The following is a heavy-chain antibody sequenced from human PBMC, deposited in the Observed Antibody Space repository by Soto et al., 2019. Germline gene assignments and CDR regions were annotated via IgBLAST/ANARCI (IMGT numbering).Heavy chain of an antibody. D-gene: IGHD6-19*01. V-gene: IGHV3-30-3*02. Sequence: QVQLVESGGGVVQPGRSLRLSCAASGFTFSTNAMHWVRQAPGKGLEWVAVISYDGSTRYYADSMKGRFSISRNNSNNTQYLQMNNLTAEDTAVYYCAKQFSGWSYYFDYWGQGTLVTVSS. J-gene: IGHJ4*02. CDR2: ISYDGSTR. CDR1: GFTFSTNA. CDR3: AKQFSGWSYYFDY.